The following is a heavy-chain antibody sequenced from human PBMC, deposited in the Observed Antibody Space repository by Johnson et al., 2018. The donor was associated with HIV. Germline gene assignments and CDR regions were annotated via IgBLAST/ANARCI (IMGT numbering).Heavy chain of an antibody. CDR2: IDPDGKDD. CDR1: GFTFSSSA. V-gene: IGHV3-7*03. J-gene: IGHJ3*02. CDR3: ARDGIYSSPHDAYDI. Sequence: MLLVESGGGVVQPGRSLRLSCAASGFTFSSSAMHWVRQAPGKGLEWVANIDPDGKDDYYVDSLEGRFTISRDNAKSSLFLQMDNLRSEDTALYYCARDGIYSSPHDAYDIWGQGTMVTVSS. D-gene: IGHD6-19*01.